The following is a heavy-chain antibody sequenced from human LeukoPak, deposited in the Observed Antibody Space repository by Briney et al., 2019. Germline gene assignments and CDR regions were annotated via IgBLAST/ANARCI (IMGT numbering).Heavy chain of an antibody. D-gene: IGHD3-10*01. CDR3: ATYGSGSYQRFDY. J-gene: IGHJ4*02. CDR2: ISYDGSNK. V-gene: IGHV3-30-3*01. Sequence: GRSLRLSCAASGLTFSSYAMHWVRQAPGKGLEWVAVISYDGSNKYYADSVKGRFTISRDNSRDTLYLQMNSLRAEDTAVYYCATYGSGSYQRFDYWGQGTLVTVSS. CDR1: GLTFSSYA.